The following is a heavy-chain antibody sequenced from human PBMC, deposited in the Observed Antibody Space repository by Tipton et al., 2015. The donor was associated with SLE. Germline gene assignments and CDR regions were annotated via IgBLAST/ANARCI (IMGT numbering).Heavy chain of an antibody. CDR3: ARDSAVNFWYFDL. CDR1: GDSIGRSNYY. V-gene: IGHV4-39*07. CDR2: INHSGST. Sequence: TLSLTCTVSGDSIGRSNYYWGWIRQTPGKGLEWIGEINHSGSTNYNPSLKSRVTISVDTSKNQFSLRLTSVTAADTAMYYCARDSAVNFWYFDLWGRGTLVTVSS. J-gene: IGHJ2*01.